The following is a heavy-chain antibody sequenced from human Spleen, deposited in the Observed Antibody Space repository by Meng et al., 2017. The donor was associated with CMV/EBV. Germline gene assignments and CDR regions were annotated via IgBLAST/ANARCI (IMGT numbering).Heavy chain of an antibody. CDR2: IYYSGST. CDR3: ARHTASQSRSWFDP. CDR1: GGSFSGYY. J-gene: IGHJ5*02. Sequence: SETLSLTCAVFGGSFSGYYWGWIRQPPGKGLEWIGSIYYSGSTYYNPSLKSRVTISVDTSKNQFSLKLSSVTAADTAVYYCARHTASQSRSWFDPWGQGTLVTVSS. V-gene: IGHV4-39*01. D-gene: IGHD4-17*01.